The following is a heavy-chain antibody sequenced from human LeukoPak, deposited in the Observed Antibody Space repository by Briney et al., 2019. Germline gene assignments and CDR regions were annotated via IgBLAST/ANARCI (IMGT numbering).Heavy chain of an antibody. V-gene: IGHV3-7*01. CDR1: GLTFSSYW. CDR3: ARDHEYSNYD. CDR2: IKGDGSEK. D-gene: IGHD4-11*01. J-gene: IGHJ4*02. Sequence: PGGSLRLSCAASGLTFSSYWMSWVRQAPGKGLEWVANIKGDGSEKYYVDSVKGRFTISRDNAKNSLYLQMNSLRAEDTAVYYCARDHEYSNYDWGQGTLVTVSS.